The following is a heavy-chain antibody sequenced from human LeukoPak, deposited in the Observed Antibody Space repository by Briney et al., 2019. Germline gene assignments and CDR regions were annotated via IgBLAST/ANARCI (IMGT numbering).Heavy chain of an antibody. CDR2: INPSGGST. J-gene: IGHJ4*02. V-gene: IGHV1-46*01. Sequence: ASVKVSCKASGYIFTSYYMHWVRQAPGQGREWMGIINPSGGSTSYAQQFQGRVTMTRDTSTSAAYMELRSLRSDDTAVYYCARLGDVVVVPARMSGDYWGQGTLVTVSS. CDR3: ARLGDVVVVPARMSGDY. CDR1: GYIFTSYY. D-gene: IGHD2-2*01.